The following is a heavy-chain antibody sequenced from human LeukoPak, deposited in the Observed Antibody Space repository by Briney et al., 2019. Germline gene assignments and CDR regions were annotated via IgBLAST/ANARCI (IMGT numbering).Heavy chain of an antibody. Sequence: SETLSLTCAVYGGSFSGYYWSWIRQPPGKGLEWIGEINHSGSTNYNPSLKSRVTISVNTSKNQFSLKLSSVTAADTAVYYCARDGGNGSDYWGQGTLVTVSS. CDR1: GGSFSGYY. D-gene: IGHD4-23*01. CDR2: INHSGST. V-gene: IGHV4-34*01. J-gene: IGHJ4*02. CDR3: ARDGGNGSDY.